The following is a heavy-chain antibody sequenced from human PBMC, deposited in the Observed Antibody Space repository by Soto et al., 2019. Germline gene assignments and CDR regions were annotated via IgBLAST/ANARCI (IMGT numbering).Heavy chain of an antibody. CDR1: GFTFSTSG. V-gene: IGHV3-30*03. D-gene: IGHD6-13*01. CDR3: ARHLAAAGTGYYFDY. J-gene: IGHJ4*02. Sequence: PGGSLRLSCAASGFTFSTSGMHWVRQAPGKGLEWVAVISDDGSKKYYADSVKGRFTISRDNSKNTLYLQMNSLRAEDTAVYYCARHLAAAGTGYYFDYWGQGTLVTVSS. CDR2: ISDDGSKK.